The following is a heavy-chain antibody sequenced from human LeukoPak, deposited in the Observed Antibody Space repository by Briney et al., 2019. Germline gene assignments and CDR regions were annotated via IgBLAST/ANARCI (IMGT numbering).Heavy chain of an antibody. CDR2: ISGSGGST. V-gene: IGHV3-23*01. CDR1: GFTFSSYA. Sequence: GGSLRLSCAASGFTFSSYAMSWVRQAPGKGLEWVSAISGSGGSTYYADSVKGRLTISRDNSKNTLYLQMNSLRAEDTAVYYCAKHSIVVVINSPFDYWGQGTLVTVSS. J-gene: IGHJ4*02. CDR3: AKHSIVVVINSPFDY. D-gene: IGHD3-22*01.